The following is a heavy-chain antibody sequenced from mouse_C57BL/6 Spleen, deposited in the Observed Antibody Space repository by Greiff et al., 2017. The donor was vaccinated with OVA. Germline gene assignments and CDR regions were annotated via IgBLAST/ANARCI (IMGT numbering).Heavy chain of an antibody. CDR2: IYPGNRDT. CDR1: GYTFTSYW. Sequence: VQLQQSGTVLARPGASVKMSCKTSGYTFTSYWMHWVKQRPGQGLEWIGAIYPGNRDTSYNQKFKGKAKLTAVTSASTAYMELSSLTNEDSAVYYCTRLGYYDYDPFDYWGQGTTLTVSS. D-gene: IGHD2-4*01. V-gene: IGHV1-5*01. J-gene: IGHJ2*01. CDR3: TRLGYYDYDPFDY.